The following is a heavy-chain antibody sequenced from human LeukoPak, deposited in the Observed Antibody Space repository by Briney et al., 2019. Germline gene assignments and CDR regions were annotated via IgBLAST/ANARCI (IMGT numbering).Heavy chain of an antibody. V-gene: IGHV1-18*01. Sequence: ASVKVSCKASGYTFSSYGISWVRQAPGQGLEWMGWISAYNGNTNYAQKLQGRVTMTTDTSTSTAYMELRSLRSDDTAVYYCARVPRGADILGDMDVWGKGTTVTISS. CDR2: ISAYNGNT. J-gene: IGHJ6*04. D-gene: IGHD3-9*01. CDR1: GYTFSSYG. CDR3: ARVPRGADILGDMDV.